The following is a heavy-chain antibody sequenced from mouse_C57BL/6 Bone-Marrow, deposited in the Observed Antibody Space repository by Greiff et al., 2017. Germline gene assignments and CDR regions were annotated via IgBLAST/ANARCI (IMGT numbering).Heavy chain of an antibody. Sequence: QVQLQQSGAELVKPGASVKISCKASGYAFSSYWLNWVKQRPGKGLEWIGQIYPGDGDTNYNGKFKGKATLTADKSSSTAYMQLSSLTSEDSAVYFCARPTVVENFDVWGTGTTVTVSS. CDR2: IYPGDGDT. V-gene: IGHV1-80*01. CDR1: GYAFSSYW. J-gene: IGHJ1*03. CDR3: ARPTVVENFDV. D-gene: IGHD1-1*01.